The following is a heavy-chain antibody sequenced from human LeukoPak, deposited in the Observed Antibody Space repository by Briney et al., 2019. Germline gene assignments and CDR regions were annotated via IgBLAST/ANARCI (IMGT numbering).Heavy chain of an antibody. CDR1: GFTFSSYG. CDR2: ISYDGSNK. V-gene: IGHV3-30*03. CDR3: VRVRHSGYDLMAFDI. D-gene: IGHD5-12*01. J-gene: IGHJ3*02. Sequence: GGSLRLSCAASGFTFSSYGMHWVRQAPGKGLEWVAVISYDGSNKYYADSVKGRFTISRDNSKNTLYLQMHSLRAEDTAVYYCVRVRHSGYDLMAFDIWGQGTVVTVSS.